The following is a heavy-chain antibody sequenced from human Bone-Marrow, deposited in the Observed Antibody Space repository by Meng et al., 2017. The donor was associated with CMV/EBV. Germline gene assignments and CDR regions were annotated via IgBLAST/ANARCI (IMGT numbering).Heavy chain of an antibody. CDR3: ARGGITMIVVVTQPPDY. CDR2: INPNSGGT. J-gene: IGHJ4*02. CDR1: YTFTGYY. V-gene: IGHV1-2*02. Sequence: YTFTGYYMHWVRQAPGQGLEWMGWINPNSGGTNYAQKFQGRVTMTRDTSISTAYMELSSLRSEDTAVYYCARGGITMIVVVTQPPDYWGQGTLVTVSS. D-gene: IGHD3-22*01.